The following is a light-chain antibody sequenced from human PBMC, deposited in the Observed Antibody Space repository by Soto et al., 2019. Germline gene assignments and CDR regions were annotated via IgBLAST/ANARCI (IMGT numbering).Light chain of an antibody. CDR2: SAS. CDR1: QGINTD. V-gene: IGKV1-9*01. Sequence: DILLTQSPSSLSASVGDRVNITCRASQGINTDLAWYQQKPGKAPKSLIYSASSLQRGVPSRFRGSGSGTEFTLTVSSLQPEEFATYYCQQLKSYPLTFGGVTKVDIK. J-gene: IGKJ4*01. CDR3: QQLKSYPLT.